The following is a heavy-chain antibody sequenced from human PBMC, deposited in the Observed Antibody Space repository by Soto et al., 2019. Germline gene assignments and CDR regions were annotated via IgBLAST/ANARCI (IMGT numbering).Heavy chain of an antibody. CDR2: INSATGAA. CDR3: ARGGGVGVAGSAAFDM. CDR1: GYPVTAYY. Sequence: QLHLVQSGAVVKKPGASATVSCSASGYPVTAYYMHWVRQAPGRGLEWMGGINSATGAAKYTQTFQGRVTMTRDTSTSTVFMELSGLTSEDTAVFYCARGGGVGVAGSAAFDMWGQGTLVTVSS. V-gene: IGHV1-2*02. J-gene: IGHJ3*02. D-gene: IGHD3-3*01.